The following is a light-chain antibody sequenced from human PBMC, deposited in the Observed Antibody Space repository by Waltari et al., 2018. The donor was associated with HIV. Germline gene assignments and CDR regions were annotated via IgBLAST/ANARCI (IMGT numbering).Light chain of an antibody. V-gene: IGLV2-14*03. CDR1: RRDY. CDR3: ASYTHSTTLVL. Sequence: QSALTPPASVSGSPGQPITIPCIARRRDYVSWYQQHAGKVPKLLIYDVINRPSGVSDRFSGSMSGNTASLTISALQVEDEAEYYCASYTHSTTLVLFGGGTKLTVL. CDR2: DVI. J-gene: IGLJ2*01.